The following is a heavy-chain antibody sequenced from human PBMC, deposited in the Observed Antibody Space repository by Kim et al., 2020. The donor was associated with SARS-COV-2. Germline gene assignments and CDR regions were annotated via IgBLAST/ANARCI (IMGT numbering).Heavy chain of an antibody. D-gene: IGHD4-17*01. V-gene: IGHV1-69*02. CDR1: GGTFSSYT. CDR2: IIPILGIA. J-gene: IGHJ4*02. Sequence: SVKVSCKASGGTFSSYTISWVRQAPGQGLEWMGRIIPILGIANYAQKFQGRVTITADKSTSTAYMELSSLRSEDTAVYYCARAPRGGDYKDYWGQGTLVTVSS. CDR3: ARAPRGGDYKDY.